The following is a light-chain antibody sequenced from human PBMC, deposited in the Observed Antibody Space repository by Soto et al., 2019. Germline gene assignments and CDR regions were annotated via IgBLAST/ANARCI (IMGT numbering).Light chain of an antibody. J-gene: IGKJ5*01. V-gene: IGKV3-15*01. CDR3: QQYNNWHLIT. CDR1: QSVSSN. CDR2: GAS. Sequence: EIVMAQSPATLSVSPGERPTLSGRASQSVSSNLAWYQQKPRQATRLIIYGASTRANGIPARFSGSGSGTEFTLTICSLQSEDFAVYYCQQYNNWHLITFGQGTRLEIK.